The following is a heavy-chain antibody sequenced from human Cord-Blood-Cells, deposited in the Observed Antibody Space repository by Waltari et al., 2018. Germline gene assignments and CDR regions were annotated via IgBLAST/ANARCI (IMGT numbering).Heavy chain of an antibody. V-gene: IGHV4-59*01. J-gene: IGHJ6*03. CDR1: GGSLSSYY. CDR2: IYYSGST. Sequence: QVQLQESGPGLVKPSETLSLTCTVSGGSLSSYYRSWIRQPPRQGREWIGYIYYSGSTNYNPSLKSRVTISVDTSKNQFSLKLSSVTAADTAVYYCARGLDSSGVQGYYYYMDVWGKGTTVTVSS. D-gene: IGHD3-22*01. CDR3: ARGLDSSGVQGYYYYMDV.